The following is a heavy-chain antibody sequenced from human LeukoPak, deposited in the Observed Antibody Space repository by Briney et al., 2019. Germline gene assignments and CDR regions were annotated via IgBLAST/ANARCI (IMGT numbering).Heavy chain of an antibody. CDR3: AKDLLTGTPYSWFDP. CDR1: GFTFSSYG. Sequence: PGGSLRLSCAASGFTFSSYGMHWVRQAPGKGLEWVAFIRYDGSNKYYADSVKGRFTISRDNSKNTLYLQMNSLRAEDTAVYYCAKDLLTGTPYSWFDPWGQGTLVTVSS. D-gene: IGHD1-7*01. J-gene: IGHJ5*02. V-gene: IGHV3-30*02. CDR2: IRYDGSNK.